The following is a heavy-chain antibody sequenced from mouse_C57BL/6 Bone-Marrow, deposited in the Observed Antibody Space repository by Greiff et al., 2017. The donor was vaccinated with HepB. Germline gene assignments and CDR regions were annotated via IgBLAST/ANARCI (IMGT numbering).Heavy chain of an antibody. J-gene: IGHJ4*01. CDR3: ARHGTKAYYYAMDY. CDR2: IWSDGST. CDR1: GFSLTSYG. D-gene: IGHD4-1*01. Sequence: QVQLKESGPGLVAPSQSLSITCTVSGFSLTSYGVHWVRQPPGKGLEWLVVIWSDGSTTYNSALKSRLSISKDNSKSQVFLKMNSLQTDDTAMYYCARHGTKAYYYAMDYWGQGTSVTVSS. V-gene: IGHV2-6-1*01.